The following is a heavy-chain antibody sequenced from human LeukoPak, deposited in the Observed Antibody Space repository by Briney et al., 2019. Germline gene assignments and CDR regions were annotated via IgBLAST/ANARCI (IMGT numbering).Heavy chain of an antibody. CDR1: GVTFSYYW. J-gene: IGHJ4*02. V-gene: IGHV3-74*01. Sequence: GGSLRLSCAASGVTFSYYWMHWVRQAPGKGLVWVSRIDSDGSSRSYAGSVKGRFTISRDNAKNTLYLQMNSLRAEDTAVYYCAREQYYYDSSGCVDYWGQGTLVTVSS. CDR2: IDSDGSSR. CDR3: AREQYYYDSSGCVDY. D-gene: IGHD3-22*01.